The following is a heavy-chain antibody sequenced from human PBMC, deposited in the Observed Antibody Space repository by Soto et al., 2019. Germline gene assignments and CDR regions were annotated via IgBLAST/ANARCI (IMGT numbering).Heavy chain of an antibody. V-gene: IGHV4-31*03. CDR2: IYYSGST. CDR3: ARKYLPYYGSGSPYGMDV. Sequence: SETLSLTCTVSGGSISSGGYYWSWIRQHPGKGLEWIGYIYYSGSTYYNPSLKSRVTISIDTSKNQFSLKLTSVTAADTAVYYCARKYLPYYGSGSPYGMDVWGQGTTVTVS. CDR1: GGSISSGGYY. D-gene: IGHD3-10*01. J-gene: IGHJ6*02.